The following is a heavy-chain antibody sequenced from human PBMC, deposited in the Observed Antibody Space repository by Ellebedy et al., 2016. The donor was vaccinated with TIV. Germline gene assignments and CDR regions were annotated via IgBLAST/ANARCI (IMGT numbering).Heavy chain of an antibody. D-gene: IGHD2-21*02. J-gene: IGHJ4*02. CDR3: RCTDETLGGGLVTTFEY. Sequence: GESLKISXAASGFSFSRHWMNWVRQAPGKGLEWVANINQDGSETYYLDSVKGRFTISRDNAKSSFYLQMNSLRAEDTAVYYCRCTDETLGGGLVTTFEYWGQGAQVTVSS. CDR1: GFSFSRHW. V-gene: IGHV3-7*01. CDR2: INQDGSET.